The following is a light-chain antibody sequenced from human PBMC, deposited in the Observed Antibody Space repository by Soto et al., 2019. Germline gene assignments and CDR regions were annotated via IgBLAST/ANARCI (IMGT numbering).Light chain of an antibody. J-gene: IGKJ1*01. CDR1: QSVRFN. Sequence: EIVMTQSPATLSVSPGERATLSCRASQSVRFNLAWYQQKPGQPPRLLIYAASMRATGTPARFSGSGSETEFTLTISSLQSVEFAVYYCLGYNNGTPWTVGQGNQVDSK. CDR2: AAS. CDR3: LGYNNGTPWT. V-gene: IGKV3-15*01.